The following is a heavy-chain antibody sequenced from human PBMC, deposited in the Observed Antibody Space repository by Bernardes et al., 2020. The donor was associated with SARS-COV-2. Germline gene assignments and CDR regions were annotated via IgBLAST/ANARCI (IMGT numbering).Heavy chain of an antibody. D-gene: IGHD2-15*01. Sequence: GGSLRLSCAASGFTVSSNYMSWVRQAPGKGLEWVSVIYSGGNTYYADSVKGRFTISRDNSKNTLYLQMNSLRAEDTAVYYCARDGVRCSGGSCFDYWGQGTLVTVSS. J-gene: IGHJ4*02. CDR3: ARDGVRCSGGSCFDY. V-gene: IGHV3-53*01. CDR1: GFTVSSNY. CDR2: IYSGGNT.